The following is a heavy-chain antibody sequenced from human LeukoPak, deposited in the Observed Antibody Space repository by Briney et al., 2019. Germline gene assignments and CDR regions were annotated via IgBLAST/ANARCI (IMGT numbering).Heavy chain of an antibody. D-gene: IGHD3-10*01. CDR2: IKQDGSEK. V-gene: IGHV3-7*03. CDR1: GFTFSSYW. Sequence: PGGSLRLSFAASGFTFSSYWMSWVRQAPGKGLGWGANIKQDGSEKYYVDSVKGRFTISRDNAKNSLYLQMNSLRAEDTAVYYCARGPITMVRGVPADWGQGTLVTVSS. CDR3: ARGPITMVRGVPAD. J-gene: IGHJ4*02.